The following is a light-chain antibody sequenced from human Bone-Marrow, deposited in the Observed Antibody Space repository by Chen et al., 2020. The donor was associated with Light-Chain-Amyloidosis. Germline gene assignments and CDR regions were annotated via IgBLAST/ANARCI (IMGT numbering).Light chain of an antibody. CDR3: SAWDSSLSERV. CDR2: RNN. J-gene: IGLJ2*01. V-gene: IGLV10-54*04. Sequence: QAGLTQPPSVSKDLRQTATLTCTGNSNNVGNQGAAWLQQHQGHPPKLLSYRNNNRPTGISGRFSASRAGNTASLTITGLQPEDEADYYCSAWDSSLSERVFGGGTKLTVL. CDR1: SNNVGNQG.